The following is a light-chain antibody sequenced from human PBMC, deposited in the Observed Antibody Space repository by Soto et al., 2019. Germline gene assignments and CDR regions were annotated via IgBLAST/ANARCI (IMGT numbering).Light chain of an antibody. CDR1: QSVSSSY. V-gene: IGKV3-20*01. J-gene: IGKJ4*01. CDR2: GAS. Sequence: EIVLTQSPGTLSLSPGGRATLSCRASQSVSSSYLAWYQQKPGQAPRLLIYGASSRATGIPDRFSGSGSGTDFTLTVSRLEPEDFAVYYCQQYGNSPAFGGGTKVEIK. CDR3: QQYGNSPA.